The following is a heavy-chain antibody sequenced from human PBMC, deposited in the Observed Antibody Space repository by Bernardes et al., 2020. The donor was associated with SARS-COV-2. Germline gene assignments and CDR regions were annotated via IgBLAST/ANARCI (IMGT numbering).Heavy chain of an antibody. CDR1: GGSISIGGYY. V-gene: IGHV4-31*03. Sequence: SETLSLTCTVSGGSISIGGYYWTWLRQHPEMGLEWIGHIYYSGSTYYNPSLQSRVTISVDRSENHFSLKLSSVTAADTAMYYCARAVVRGGRYGLDVWGQGTTVTVSS. CDR2: IYYSGST. D-gene: IGHD3-10*01. J-gene: IGHJ6*02. CDR3: ARAVVRGGRYGLDV.